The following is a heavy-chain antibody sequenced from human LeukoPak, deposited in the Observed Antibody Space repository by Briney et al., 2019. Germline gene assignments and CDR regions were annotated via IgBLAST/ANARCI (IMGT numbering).Heavy chain of an antibody. Sequence: SETLSLTCTVSGGSISSYYWSWIRQPPGKGLEWIGYIYYSGSTNYNPSLKSRVTISVDTSKNQFSLKLSSVTAADTAVYYCARESARRYDSSGYYSNDAFDIWGQGTMVTVSS. D-gene: IGHD3-22*01. CDR2: IYYSGST. J-gene: IGHJ3*02. V-gene: IGHV4-59*01. CDR3: ARESARRYDSSGYYSNDAFDI. CDR1: GGSISSYY.